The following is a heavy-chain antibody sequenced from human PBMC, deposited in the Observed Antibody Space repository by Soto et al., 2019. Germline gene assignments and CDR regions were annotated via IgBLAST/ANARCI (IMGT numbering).Heavy chain of an antibody. Sequence: PGGSLRLSCVASGFTFSNYAMTWVRQAPGKGLQWVSVITASGGSTSYADSVKGRFTISRDNSKNTLYLQMSSLRAEDTAVYYCAKVPSGSSFYYSDFWRQGTLVTVSS. J-gene: IGHJ4*02. CDR3: AKVPSGSSFYYSDF. CDR1: GFTFSNYA. D-gene: IGHD2-2*01. CDR2: ITASGGST. V-gene: IGHV3-23*01.